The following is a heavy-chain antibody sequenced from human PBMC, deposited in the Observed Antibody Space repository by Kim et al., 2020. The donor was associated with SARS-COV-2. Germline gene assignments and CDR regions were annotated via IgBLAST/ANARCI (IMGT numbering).Heavy chain of an antibody. CDR3: ARNQEFGELSLDFDY. V-gene: IGHV1-2*02. J-gene: IGHJ4*02. D-gene: IGHD3-10*01. CDR1: GYTFTGYY. Sequence: ASVKVSCKASGYTFTGYYMHWVRQAPGQGLEWMGWINPNSGGTNYAQKFQGRVTMTRDTSISTAYMELSRLRSDDTAVYYCARNQEFGELSLDFDYWGQGTLVTVSS. CDR2: INPNSGGT.